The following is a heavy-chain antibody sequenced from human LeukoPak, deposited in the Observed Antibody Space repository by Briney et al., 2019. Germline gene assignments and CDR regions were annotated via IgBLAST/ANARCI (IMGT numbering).Heavy chain of an antibody. CDR2: ISFDENK. Sequence: GGSLRLSCAASGFTFSNYAMHWVRQAPGKGLDWVALISFDENKYYADSVKGRFTVSRDTSKSTLYLQMNSLRAEDTAVYYCARESEGSSGGLDYWGQGTLVTVSS. V-gene: IGHV3-30*04. CDR3: ARESEGSSGGLDY. CDR1: GFTFSNYA. D-gene: IGHD3-22*01. J-gene: IGHJ4*02.